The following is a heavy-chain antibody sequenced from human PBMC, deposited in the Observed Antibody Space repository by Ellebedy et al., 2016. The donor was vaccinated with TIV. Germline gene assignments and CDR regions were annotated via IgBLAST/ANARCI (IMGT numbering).Heavy chain of an antibody. V-gene: IGHV3-21*01. J-gene: IGHJ6*02. CDR3: ARDRSGNDYYYGMDV. CDR2: ISTTSTYI. Sequence: GGSLRLXCAASGFSFSTYTMNWVRQAPGKGLEWVASISTTSTYIFYGDSVKGRFTISRDNAKNSLYLQLNSLRAEDTAVYYCARDRSGNDYYYGMDVWGQGTTVIVSS. CDR1: GFSFSTYT. D-gene: IGHD1-26*01.